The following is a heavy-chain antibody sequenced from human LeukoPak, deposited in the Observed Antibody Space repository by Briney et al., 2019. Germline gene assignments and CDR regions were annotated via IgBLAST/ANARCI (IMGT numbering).Heavy chain of an antibody. J-gene: IGHJ4*02. V-gene: IGHV1-2*02. CDR3: ARGDGYNWVGDY. CDR2: INPNSGGT. CDR1: GYTFTSYD. Sequence: GASVKVSCKASGYTFTSYDINWVRQATGQGLEWVGWINPNSGGTNYAQKFQGRVTMTRDTSISTAYMELSRLRSDDTAVYYCARGDGYNWVGDYWGQGTLVTVSS. D-gene: IGHD5-24*01.